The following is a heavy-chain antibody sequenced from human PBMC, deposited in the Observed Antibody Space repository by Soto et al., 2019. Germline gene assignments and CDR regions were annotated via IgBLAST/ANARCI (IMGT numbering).Heavy chain of an antibody. J-gene: IGHJ4*02. D-gene: IGHD3-3*01. Sequence: PGGSLRLSCAASGFTFSSYSMNGVRQAPGKGLEGVSSISSSSSYIYYADSVKGRFTISRDNAKNSLYLQMNRLRAEDTDVYYCARIFAVVINPFDYWGQGTLVTVSS. CDR2: ISSSSSYI. CDR1: GFTFSSYS. CDR3: ARIFAVVINPFDY. V-gene: IGHV3-21*01.